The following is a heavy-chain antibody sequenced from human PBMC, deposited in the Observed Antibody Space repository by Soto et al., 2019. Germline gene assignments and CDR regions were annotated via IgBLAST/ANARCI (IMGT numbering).Heavy chain of an antibody. V-gene: IGHV3-23*01. D-gene: IGHD5-12*01. CDR3: AKDLGYSAYECSDY. Sequence: VGSMRLSCAASGFTFRSYAMSWVRQAQGKGLEWVSSMTGSGGSTHYPGSVKGRLTISRDNSKNTLYMQMNSLRGEDKDVYYCAKDLGYSAYECSDYWGQGTLVTVSS. J-gene: IGHJ4*02. CDR2: MTGSGGST. CDR1: GFTFRSYA.